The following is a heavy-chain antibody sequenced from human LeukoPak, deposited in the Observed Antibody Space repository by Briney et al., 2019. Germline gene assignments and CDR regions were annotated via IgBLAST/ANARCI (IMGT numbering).Heavy chain of an antibody. J-gene: IGHJ5*02. V-gene: IGHV4-59*01. CDR1: DGSISSYY. CDR3: ARGPYGAVAYNWFDP. CDR2: IYYSGST. D-gene: IGHD6-19*01. Sequence: PSETLSLTCTVSDGSISSYYWSWIRQPPGKGLEWIGYIYYSGSTNYNPSLKSRVTISVDTSKNQFSLKLSSVTAADTAVYYCARGPYGAVAYNWFDPWGQGTLVTVSS.